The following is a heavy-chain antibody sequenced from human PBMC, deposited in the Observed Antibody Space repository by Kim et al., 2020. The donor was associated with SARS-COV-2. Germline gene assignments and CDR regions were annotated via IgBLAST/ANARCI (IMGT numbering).Heavy chain of an antibody. CDR2: IHHSGST. V-gene: IGHV4-4*09. D-gene: IGHD3-3*01. Sequence: SETLSLTCSVSGASMLSYSWTWVRQPPGKGLEWIGYIHHSGSTNYNPSLKSRVTISIDTSKNQISLRLKSVTAADTAVYFCASGVFYGGYYYHYYMDVWGKGTTIIVSS. CDR3: ASGVFYGGYYYHYYMDV. J-gene: IGHJ6*03. CDR1: GASMLSYS.